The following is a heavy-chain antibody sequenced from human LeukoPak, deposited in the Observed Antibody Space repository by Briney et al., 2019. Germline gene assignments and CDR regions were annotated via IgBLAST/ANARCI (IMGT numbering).Heavy chain of an antibody. J-gene: IGHJ3*02. CDR1: GGSISSGGYS. CDR2: IYYSGST. CDR3: ARLTTVLAFDI. V-gene: IGHV4-30-4*07. D-gene: IGHD4-17*01. Sequence: SETLSLTCAVSGGSISSGGYSWSWIRQPPGKGLEWIGYIYYSGSTYYNPSLKSRVTISVDTSKNQFSLKLSSVTAADTAVYYCARLTTVLAFDIWGQGTMVTVSS.